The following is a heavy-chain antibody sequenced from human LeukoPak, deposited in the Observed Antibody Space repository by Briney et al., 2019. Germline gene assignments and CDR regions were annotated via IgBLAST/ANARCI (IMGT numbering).Heavy chain of an antibody. D-gene: IGHD3-3*01. CDR3: ARGGDFWSGDFDY. Sequence: GGSLRLSCAASGFTFSSYSMNWVRQAPGKGLEWVSYISSSSSTIYYADSVKGRFTISRDNAKNSLYLQMNSLRAEDTAVYYCARGGDFWSGDFDYWGQGTLVTVSS. CDR2: ISSSSSTI. J-gene: IGHJ4*02. V-gene: IGHV3-48*04. CDR1: GFTFSSYS.